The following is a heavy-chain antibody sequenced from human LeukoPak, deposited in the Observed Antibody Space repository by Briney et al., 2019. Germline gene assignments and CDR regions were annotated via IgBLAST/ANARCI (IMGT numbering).Heavy chain of an antibody. D-gene: IGHD5-18*01. V-gene: IGHV3-74*01. CDR1: GFTFSNYL. CDR2: ISTDGSFT. Sequence: GGSLRLSCAASGFTFSNYLMHWVRQTPGKGLVWISRISTDGSFTNYADSVKGRFTISRDNAKNTLYLQMNSLRAEDTAVYYCARDAVDTANAVWGQGTTVTVSS. CDR3: ARDAVDTANAV. J-gene: IGHJ6*02.